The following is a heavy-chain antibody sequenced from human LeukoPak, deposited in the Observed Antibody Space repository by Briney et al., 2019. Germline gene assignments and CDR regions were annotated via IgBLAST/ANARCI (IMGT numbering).Heavy chain of an antibody. D-gene: IGHD3-22*01. CDR1: GGSISSGGYS. V-gene: IGHV4-30-2*01. Sequence: SETLSLTCAASGGSISSGGYSWSWIRQPPGKGLEWIGYIYHSGNTYYNPSLKSRVTISVDRSKNQFSLKLSSVTAADTAVYYCARDRYDSSGYYWYFDLWGRGTLVTVSS. CDR3: ARDRYDSSGYYWYFDL. J-gene: IGHJ2*01. CDR2: IYHSGNT.